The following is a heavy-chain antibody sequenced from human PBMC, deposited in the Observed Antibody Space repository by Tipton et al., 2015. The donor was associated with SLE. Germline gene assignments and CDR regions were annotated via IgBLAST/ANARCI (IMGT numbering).Heavy chain of an antibody. CDR3: ARDLPDYYDSGGYRGFDI. D-gene: IGHD3-22*01. CDR1: GFTFSSYS. V-gene: IGHV3-21*01. CDR2: ISSSSSYI. J-gene: IGHJ3*02. Sequence: SLRLSCAASGFTFSSYSMNWVRQAPGKGLEWVSSISSSSSYIYYADSVKGRFTISSDNAKNSLYLQMNSLRAEDTAVYYCARDLPDYYDSGGYRGFDIWGQGRRVTV.